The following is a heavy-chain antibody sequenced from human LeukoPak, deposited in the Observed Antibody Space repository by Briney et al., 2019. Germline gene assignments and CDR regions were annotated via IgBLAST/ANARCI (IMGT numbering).Heavy chain of an antibody. D-gene: IGHD3-16*02. CDR2: ISSSGSTI. CDR3: ARDSLPYDYVWGSYRFFDP. J-gene: IGHJ5*02. CDR1: GFTFSSYE. V-gene: IGHV3-48*03. Sequence: GGSLRLSCAASGFTFSSYEMNLGRQAPGEGLGWVSYISSSGSTIYYADSVKGRFTLSRDNAKNSLYMQKTSLRAEDTAVYYCARDSLPYDYVWGSYRFFDPWGQGTLVTVSS.